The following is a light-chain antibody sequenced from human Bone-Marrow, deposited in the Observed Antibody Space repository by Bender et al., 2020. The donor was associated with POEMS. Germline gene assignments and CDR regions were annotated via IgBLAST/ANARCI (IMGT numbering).Light chain of an antibody. CDR3: CSYTKTNTYV. Sequence: QSALTQPGSVSGSPGQSVTISCTGTSSDVGHSNLVSWYQQHPGKVPKVIIYEDSKPPSGVSTRFSGSKCGNTASLTISGLQAGDEADYYCCSYTKTNTYVLATGTKVTVL. CDR1: SSDVGHSNL. V-gene: IGLV2-23*01. CDR2: EDS. J-gene: IGLJ1*01.